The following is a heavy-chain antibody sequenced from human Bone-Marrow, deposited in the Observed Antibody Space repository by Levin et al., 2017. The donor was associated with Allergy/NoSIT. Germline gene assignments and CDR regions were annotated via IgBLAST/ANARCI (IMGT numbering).Heavy chain of an antibody. J-gene: IGHJ4*02. CDR3: AKDGCSGGRCELDY. CDR2: ISDDGTIK. CDR1: GFTFSNYG. V-gene: IGHV3-30*18. Sequence: TGGSLRLSCSASGFTFSNYGMHWVRQAPGKGLEWVAVISDDGTIKYYGDSVKGRFTISRDNSKNTVHLQMSSLRPEDTAVYSCAKDGCSGGRCELDYWGQGTLVNVSS. D-gene: IGHD2-15*01.